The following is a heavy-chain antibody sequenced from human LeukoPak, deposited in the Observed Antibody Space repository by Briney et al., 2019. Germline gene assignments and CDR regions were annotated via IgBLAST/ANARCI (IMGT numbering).Heavy chain of an antibody. J-gene: IGHJ4*02. CDR2: INHSGST. V-gene: IGHV4-34*01. CDR1: GGSFSGYF. D-gene: IGHD5-12*01. Sequence: PSETLSLTCAVYGGSFSGYFWSWIRQPPGKGLEWIGEINHSGSTNYNPSLKSRVTISVDTPKNQFSLKLSSVTAADTAVYYCARGAVATINDYWGQGTLVTVSS. CDR3: ARGAVATINDY.